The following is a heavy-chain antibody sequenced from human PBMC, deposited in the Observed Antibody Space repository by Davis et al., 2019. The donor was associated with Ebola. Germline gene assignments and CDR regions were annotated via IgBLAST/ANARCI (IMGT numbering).Heavy chain of an antibody. CDR3: VKSHSDSCYSGSAV. Sequence: GGSLRLSCAASEFTFSSYWMHWVRQAPGKGLEWVSSICGNDNRIYYADFVRGRFTISRDNSKNTLYLEMKSLRAEDTAVYYCVKSHSDSCYSGSAVWGQGTMITVSS. J-gene: IGHJ3*01. V-gene: IGHV3-23*01. D-gene: IGHD2-15*01. CDR1: EFTFSSYW. CDR2: ICGNDNRI.